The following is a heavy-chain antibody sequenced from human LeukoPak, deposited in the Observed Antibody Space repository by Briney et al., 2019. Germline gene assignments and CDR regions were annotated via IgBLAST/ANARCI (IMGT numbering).Heavy chain of an antibody. Sequence: SETLSLTCAVYGGSFSGYYWSWIRQPPGKGLEWIGEINHSGSTNYNPSLKSRVTISVDTSKNQFSLKLSSVTAADTAVYYCARGGVAVAGYNWFDPWGQGTLVTVSS. D-gene: IGHD6-19*01. J-gene: IGHJ5*02. CDR2: INHSGST. CDR1: GGSFSGYY. CDR3: ARGGVAVAGYNWFDP. V-gene: IGHV4-34*01.